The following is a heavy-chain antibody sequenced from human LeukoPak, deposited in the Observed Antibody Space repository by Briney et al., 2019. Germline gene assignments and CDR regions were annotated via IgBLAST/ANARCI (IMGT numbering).Heavy chain of an antibody. CDR2: ISSSSSYI. D-gene: IGHD6-6*01. CDR1: GFTFSSYS. V-gene: IGHV3-21*01. Sequence: KPGGSLRLSCAASGFTFSSYSMNWVRQAPGKGLEWVSSISSSSSYIYYAGSVKGRFTISRDNAKNSLYLQMNSLRAEDTAVYYCARDPDSSSYYYYYYMDVWGKGTTVTVSS. CDR3: ARDPDSSSYYYYYYMDV. J-gene: IGHJ6*03.